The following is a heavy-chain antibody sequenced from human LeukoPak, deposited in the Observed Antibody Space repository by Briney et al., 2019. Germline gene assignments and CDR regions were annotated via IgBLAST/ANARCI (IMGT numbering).Heavy chain of an antibody. CDR2: ISAYNGNT. CDR3: ARDAVPAGALVWGFEY. Sequence: GASVKVSCKASGYTFTSYGISWVRQAPGQGLEWMGWISAYNGNTNYAQKLQGRVTMTTDTSTSTAYMELRSLRSDDTAVYYCARDAVPAGALVWGFEYWGQGTLVTVSS. J-gene: IGHJ4*02. V-gene: IGHV1-18*01. D-gene: IGHD2-2*01. CDR1: GYTFTSYG.